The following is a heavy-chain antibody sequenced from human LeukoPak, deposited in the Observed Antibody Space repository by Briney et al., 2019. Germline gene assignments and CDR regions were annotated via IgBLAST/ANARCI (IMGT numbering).Heavy chain of an antibody. CDR2: IYPGDSDT. J-gene: IGHJ4*02. Sequence: GESQKISCKGSGYRFTSYWIGWVRQMPGKGLEWMGIIYPGDSDTRYSPSFQGQVSISVDTSIDTAYLQWSSVKASDTAMYYCARLLAAPYYINFWGQGTLVTVSS. D-gene: IGHD6-25*01. V-gene: IGHV5-51*01. CDR1: GYRFTSYW. CDR3: ARLLAAPYYINF.